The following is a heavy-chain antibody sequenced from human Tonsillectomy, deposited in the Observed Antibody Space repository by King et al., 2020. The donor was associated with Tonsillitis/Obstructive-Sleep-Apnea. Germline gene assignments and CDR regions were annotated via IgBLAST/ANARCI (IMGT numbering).Heavy chain of an antibody. CDR1: GFSLSTSGVG. V-gene: IGHV2-5*02. CDR2: IYWDDDK. D-gene: IGHD3-10*01. J-gene: IGHJ2*01. CDR3: AQYKYYYGSGSPYWYFDL. Sequence: TLQESGPTLVKPTQTLTLTCTFSGFSLSTSGVGVGWIRQPPGKALEWLALIYWDDDKRYSPSLKSRLTITKDTSKNQVVLTMTNMDPVDTATYYCAQYKYYYGSGSPYWYFDLWGRGTLVTVSS.